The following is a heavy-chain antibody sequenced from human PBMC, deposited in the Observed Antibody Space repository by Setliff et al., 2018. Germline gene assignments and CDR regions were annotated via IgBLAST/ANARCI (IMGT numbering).Heavy chain of an antibody. CDR2: INYSGST. V-gene: IGHV4-39*07. Sequence: SETLSLTCTVSGGSISSSLYYWGWIRQPPGKGLEWIGSINYSGSTNYNPSLKSRVTISVDTSKNQFSLKLSPVTAADTAVYYCARGAGYSSRWYIYYYGMDVWGQGTTVTVS. D-gene: IGHD6-13*01. CDR3: ARGAGYSSRWYIYYYGMDV. J-gene: IGHJ6*02. CDR1: GGSISSSLYY.